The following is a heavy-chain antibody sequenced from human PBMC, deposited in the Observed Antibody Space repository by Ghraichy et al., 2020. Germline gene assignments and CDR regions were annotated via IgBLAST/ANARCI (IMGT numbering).Heavy chain of an antibody. V-gene: IGHV3-53*01. J-gene: IGHJ3*02. CDR2: IYSGGST. Sequence: GGSLRLSCAASGFTVSNNHMSWVRQAPGKGLEWVSVIYSGGSTHYADSVKGRFTISRDKSKNTLYLEMNSLRAGDTAIYYCARDNFPQLASHAFDIWGQGTMVTVSS. CDR1: GFTVSNNH. CDR3: ARDNFPQLASHAFDI.